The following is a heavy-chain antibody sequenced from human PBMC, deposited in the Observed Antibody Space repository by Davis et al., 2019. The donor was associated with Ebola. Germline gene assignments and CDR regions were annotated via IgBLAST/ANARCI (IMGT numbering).Heavy chain of an antibody. Sequence: GESLKISCAASGFTFSSYSMNWVRQAPGKRLEWFSSISSISSYIYYADSVKGRFTISRDNAKNSLYLQMNSLRAEETAVYYCARKTYYYDSSEVLLISGMDVWGQGTTVTVSS. J-gene: IGHJ6*02. CDR1: GFTFSSYS. V-gene: IGHV3-21*01. CDR2: ISSISSYI. D-gene: IGHD3-22*01. CDR3: ARKTYYYDSSEVLLISGMDV.